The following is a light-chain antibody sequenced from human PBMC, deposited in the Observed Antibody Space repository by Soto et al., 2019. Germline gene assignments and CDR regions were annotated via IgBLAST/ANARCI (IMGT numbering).Light chain of an antibody. CDR2: DVS. J-gene: IGLJ3*02. CDR3: SSYTSSRTRV. Sequence: QSALTQPASVSGSPGQSITISCTGTSSDVGGYNYVSWYQQHPGKAPKLMIYDVSNRHSGVSYRFSGSRSGNTASLTISGHQAEDEAGYYCSSYTSSRTRVFGGGTKLTVL. CDR1: SSDVGGYNY. V-gene: IGLV2-14*01.